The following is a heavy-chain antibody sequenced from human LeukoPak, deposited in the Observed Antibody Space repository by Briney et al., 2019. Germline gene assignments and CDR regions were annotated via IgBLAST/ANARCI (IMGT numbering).Heavy chain of an antibody. D-gene: IGHD2-15*01. CDR1: GLTFSNYW. CDR2: IKQDGSEK. CDR3: AREDQPRGTFDY. V-gene: IGHV3-7*05. Sequence: GGSLRLSCAASGLTFSNYWMSWVRQAPGKGLEWVANIKQDGSEKYYVDSVKGRFTISRDNAKNSLYLQMNSLRAEDTALYYCAREDQPRGTFDYWGQGILVTVSS. J-gene: IGHJ4*02.